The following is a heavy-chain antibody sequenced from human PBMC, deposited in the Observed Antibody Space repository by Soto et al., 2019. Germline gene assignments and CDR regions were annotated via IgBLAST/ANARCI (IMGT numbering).Heavy chain of an antibody. CDR3: AKGTGTTSGFFDY. D-gene: IGHD1-7*01. Sequence: GGSLRLSCAASGFTFSSYGMHWVRQAPGKGLEWVAVISYDGSNKYYADSVKGRFTISRDNSKNTLYLQMNSLRAEDTAVYYCAKGTGTTSGFFDYWGQGTLVTVSS. J-gene: IGHJ4*02. V-gene: IGHV3-30*18. CDR1: GFTFSSYG. CDR2: ISYDGSNK.